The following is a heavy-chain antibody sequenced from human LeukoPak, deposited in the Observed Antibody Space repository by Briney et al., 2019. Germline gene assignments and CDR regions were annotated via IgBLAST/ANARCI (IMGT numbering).Heavy chain of an antibody. J-gene: IGHJ4*02. D-gene: IGHD3-9*01. V-gene: IGHV3-30-3*01. CDR3: ARDKLVTIFDY. CDR1: RFTFSSYA. CDR2: ISYDGSNK. Sequence: GGSLRLSCAASRFTFSSYAMHWVRQAPGKGLEWVAVISYDGSNKYYADSVKGRFTISRDNSKNTLYLQMNSLRAEDTAVYYCARDKLVTIFDYWGQGTLVTVSS.